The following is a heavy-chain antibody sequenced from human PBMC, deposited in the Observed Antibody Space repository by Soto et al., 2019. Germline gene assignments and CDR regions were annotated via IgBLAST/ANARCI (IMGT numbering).Heavy chain of an antibody. J-gene: IGHJ4*02. CDR1: GGSMTSYY. V-gene: IGHV4-59*08. CDR3: ARRIIPLEIFDS. CDR2: IYYTGNT. Sequence: PSETLSLTCTVSGGSMTSYYWSWIRQPPGKGLEWIGFIYYTGNTKYNPSLKSRVTISVDTSKNLFSLKLKSVTAADTAVYYCARRIIPLEIFDSWGQGTVVTVSS. D-gene: IGHD3-3*01.